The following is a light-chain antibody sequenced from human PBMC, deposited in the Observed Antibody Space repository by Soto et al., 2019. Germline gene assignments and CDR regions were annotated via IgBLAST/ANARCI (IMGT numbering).Light chain of an antibody. Sequence: EIVLTQSPGPLSLSLGERATLSCRASQGVGSTYLAWYQQKPGQAPRLLIYSASSRATGIPDRFSGSGSGTDFTLTISRLEPEDSAVYYCQQYGSSPLTFGGGTKV. CDR3: QQYGSSPLT. J-gene: IGKJ4*01. CDR2: SAS. CDR1: QGVGSTY. V-gene: IGKV3-20*01.